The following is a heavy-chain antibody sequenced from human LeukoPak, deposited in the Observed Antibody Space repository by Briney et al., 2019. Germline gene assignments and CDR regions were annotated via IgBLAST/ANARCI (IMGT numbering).Heavy chain of an antibody. CDR1: GGTFSSYA. V-gene: IGHV1-69*06. CDR2: IIPIFGTA. Sequence: AASVKVSCKASGGTFSSYAISWVRQAPGQGLEWMGGIIPIFGTANYAQKFQGRVTITADKSTSTAYMELSSLRSEDTAVYYCARDYSSSDTPQPVDAFDIWGQGTMVTVSS. CDR3: ARDYSSSDTPQPVDAFDI. J-gene: IGHJ3*02. D-gene: IGHD6-13*01.